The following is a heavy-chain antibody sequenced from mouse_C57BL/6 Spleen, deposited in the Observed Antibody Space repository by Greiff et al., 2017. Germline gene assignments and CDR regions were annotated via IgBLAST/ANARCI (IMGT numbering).Heavy chain of an antibody. V-gene: IGHV5-9*01. J-gene: IGHJ1*03. CDR1: GFTFSSYT. CDR2: ISGGGGNT. D-gene: IGHD4-1*01. Sequence: EVQGVESGGGLVKPGGSLKLSCAASGFTFSSYTMSWVRQTPEKRLEWVATISGGGGNTYYPDSVKGRFTISRDNAKNTLYLQMSSLRSEDTALYYCARHEMGPWYFDVWGTGTTVTVSS. CDR3: ARHEMGPWYFDV.